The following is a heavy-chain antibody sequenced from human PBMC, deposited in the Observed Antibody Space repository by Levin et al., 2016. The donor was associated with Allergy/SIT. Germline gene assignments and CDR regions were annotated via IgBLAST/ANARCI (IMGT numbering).Heavy chain of an antibody. CDR3: ARDVITIFGVVVHGMDV. V-gene: IGHV3-33*01. J-gene: IGHJ6*02. Sequence: GESLKISCAASGFTFSSYGMHWVRQAPGKGLEWVAVIWYDGSNKYYADSVKGRFTISRDNSKNTLYLQMNSLRAEDTAVYYCARDVITIFGVVVHGMDVWGQGTTVTVSS. CDR1: GFTFSSYG. D-gene: IGHD3-3*01. CDR2: IWYDGSNK.